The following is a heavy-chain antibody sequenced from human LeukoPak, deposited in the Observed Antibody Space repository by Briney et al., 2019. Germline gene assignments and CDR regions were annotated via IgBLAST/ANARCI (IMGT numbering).Heavy chain of an antibody. D-gene: IGHD4-17*01. CDR3: ARDFHRLDYGDYVGDY. Sequence: KPGGSLRLSCAASGFTFSSYSMNWVRQAPGKGLEWVSSISSSSSYIYYADSVKGRFTISRDNAKNSLYLQMNSLRAEDTAVYYCARDFHRLDYGDYVGDYWGQGTLVTVSS. J-gene: IGHJ4*02. CDR1: GFTFSSYS. V-gene: IGHV3-21*01. CDR2: ISSSSSYI.